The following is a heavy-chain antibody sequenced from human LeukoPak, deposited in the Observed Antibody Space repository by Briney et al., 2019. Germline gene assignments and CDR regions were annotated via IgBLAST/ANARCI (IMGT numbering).Heavy chain of an antibody. D-gene: IGHD2-2*01. V-gene: IGHV1-69*13. J-gene: IGHJ5*02. CDR2: IIPIFGTA. Sequence: SVKVSCKASGGTFSSYAISRVRQAPGQGLEWMGGIIPIFGTANYAQKFQGRVTITADESTSTAYMELSSLRSEDTAVYYCATLVVPAAMWGETITYNWFDPWGQGTLVTVSS. CDR3: ATLVVPAAMWGETITYNWFDP. CDR1: GGTFSSYA.